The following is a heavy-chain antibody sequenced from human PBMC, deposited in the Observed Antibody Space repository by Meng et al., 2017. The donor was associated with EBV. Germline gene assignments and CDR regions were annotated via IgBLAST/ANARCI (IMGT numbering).Heavy chain of an antibody. V-gene: IGHV7-4-1*02. J-gene: IGHJ4*02. D-gene: IGHD2-21*01. CDR1: GYSLSTFA. CDR2: INNDTGYA. Sequence: QVQLVHSGSELKKPGXFVKVSCKASGYSLSTFAMNWVRQAPGQGLEWMGWINNDTGYATYAQGFRGRFVFSLETSVSTAYLQINSLKAADTAMYYCARGLAYGDYGVDYWGQGTLVTVSS. CDR3: ARGLAYGDYGVDY.